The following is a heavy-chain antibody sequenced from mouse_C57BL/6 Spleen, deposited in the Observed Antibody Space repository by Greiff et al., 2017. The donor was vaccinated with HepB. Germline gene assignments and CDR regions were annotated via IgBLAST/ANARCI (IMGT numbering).Heavy chain of an antibody. J-gene: IGHJ1*03. V-gene: IGHV1-53*01. CDR1: GYTFTSYW. CDR3: ARYGSSYVGWYFDV. CDR2: INPSNGGT. D-gene: IGHD1-1*01. Sequence: QVQLQQPGTELVKPGASVKLSSKASGYTFTSYWMHWVKQRPGQGLEWIGNINPSNGGTNYNEKFKSKATLTVDKSSSTAYMQLSSLTSEDSAVYYCARYGSSYVGWYFDVWGTGTTVTVSS.